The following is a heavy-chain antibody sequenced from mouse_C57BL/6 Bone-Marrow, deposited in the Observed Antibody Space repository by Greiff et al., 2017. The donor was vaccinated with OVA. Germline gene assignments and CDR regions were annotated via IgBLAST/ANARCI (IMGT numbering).Heavy chain of an antibody. D-gene: IGHD2-12*01. Sequence: EVQGVESGGGLVKPGGSLKLSCAASGFTFSSYAMSWVRQTPEKRLEWVATISDGGSYTYYPDNVKGRFTISRDNAKNNLYLQMSHLKSEDTAMYYCARRVDYSSYFDYWGQGTTLTVSS. CDR3: ARRVDYSSYFDY. V-gene: IGHV5-4*01. CDR1: GFTFSSYA. J-gene: IGHJ2*01. CDR2: ISDGGSYT.